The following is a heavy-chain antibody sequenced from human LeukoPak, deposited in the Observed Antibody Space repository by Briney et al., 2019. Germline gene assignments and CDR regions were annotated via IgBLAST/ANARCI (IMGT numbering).Heavy chain of an antibody. CDR2: IHPKSGDT. V-gene: IGHV1-2*06. J-gene: IGHJ4*02. CDR1: GYSFTDYY. Sequence: ASVKVSCKASGYSFTDYYIHWVRQAPGRGLEWVGLIHPKSGDTFYAQKFRGRVTMTRDTSINTVYMELDRLTSDHTAVFYCARDYSGSYTHWAQGTLVTVSS. D-gene: IGHD1-26*01. CDR3: ARDYSGSYTH.